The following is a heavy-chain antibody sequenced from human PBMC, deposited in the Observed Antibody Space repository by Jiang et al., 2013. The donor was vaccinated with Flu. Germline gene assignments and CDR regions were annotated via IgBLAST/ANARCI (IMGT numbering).Heavy chain of an antibody. CDR1: GGSISSYY. CDR3: ARHVSGSYSVFDY. CDR2: IYYSGST. Sequence: GLVKPSETLSLTCTVSGGSISSYYWSWIRQPPGKGLEWIGYIYYSGSTNYNPSLKSRVTISVDTSKNQFSLKLSSVTAADTAVYYCARHVSGSYSVFDYWGQGTLVTVSS. V-gene: IGHV4-59*08. D-gene: IGHD1-26*01. J-gene: IGHJ4*02.